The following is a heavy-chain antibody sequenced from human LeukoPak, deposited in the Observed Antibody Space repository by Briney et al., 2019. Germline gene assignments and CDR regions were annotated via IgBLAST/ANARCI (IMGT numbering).Heavy chain of an antibody. V-gene: IGHV1-18*01. CDR3: ARDTPPADFWSGYYTSYYYYMDV. J-gene: IGHJ6*03. Sequence: ASVKVSCKASGYTFTSYGISWVRQAPGQGLEWIGWISAYNGNRNYAQKLQGRVTMTTDTSTSTAYMELRSLRSDDTAVYYCARDTPPADFWSGYYTSYYYYMDVWGKGITVTVSS. CDR2: ISAYNGNR. D-gene: IGHD3-3*01. CDR1: GYTFTSYG.